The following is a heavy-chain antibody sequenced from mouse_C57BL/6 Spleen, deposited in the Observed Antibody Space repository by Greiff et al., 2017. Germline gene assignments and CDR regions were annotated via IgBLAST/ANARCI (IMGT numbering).Heavy chain of an antibody. CDR3: ARRGVPHFDY. D-gene: IGHD2-14*01. CDR2: IYPGDGGT. V-gene: IGHV1-80*01. J-gene: IGHJ2*01. Sequence: VQLQQSGAELVKPGASVKISCKASGYAFSSYWMNWVKQRPGKGLEWIGQIYPGDGGTNYNGKLTGKATLTADKSSSTAYMQLSSLTSEDYAVYFCARRGVPHFDYWGQGTTLTVSA. CDR1: GYAFSSYW.